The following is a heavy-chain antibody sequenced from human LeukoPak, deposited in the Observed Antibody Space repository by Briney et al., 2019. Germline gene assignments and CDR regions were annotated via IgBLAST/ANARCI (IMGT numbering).Heavy chain of an antibody. V-gene: IGHV1-8*01. CDR1: GYTFTSYD. Sequence: ASVKVSCKASGYTFTSYDINWVRQATGQGLEWMGWVNPNSGHTGFAQKFQGRVSMTSNTSISTAYMEVRSLRSEDTAAYYCARGAPGSSCSGGRCTYFDYWGQGTLVSVSS. D-gene: IGHD2-15*01. J-gene: IGHJ4*02. CDR2: VNPNSGHT. CDR3: ARGAPGSSCSGGRCTYFDY.